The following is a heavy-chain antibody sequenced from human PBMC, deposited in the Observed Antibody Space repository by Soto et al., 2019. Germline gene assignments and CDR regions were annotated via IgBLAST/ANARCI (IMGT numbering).Heavy chain of an antibody. CDR3: ARGVLRGSGYDLVPNSNYYGMDV. J-gene: IGHJ6*02. Sequence: SETLSLTCAVYGGSFSGYYWSWIRQPPGKGLEWIGEINHSGSTNYNPSLKSRVTISVDTSKNQFSLKLSSVTAADTAVYYCARGVLRGSGYDLVPNSNYYGMDVWGQGTTVTVSS. CDR1: GGSFSGYY. V-gene: IGHV4-34*01. CDR2: INHSGST. D-gene: IGHD5-12*01.